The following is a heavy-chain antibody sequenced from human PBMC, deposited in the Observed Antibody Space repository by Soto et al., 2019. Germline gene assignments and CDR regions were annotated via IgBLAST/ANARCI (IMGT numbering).Heavy chain of an antibody. D-gene: IGHD6-13*01. Sequence: SSVKLACKTSGCSISRDPSSWVRQTPGQGLEWMGGIIPFFHAPNYAQKFQGRVTITADESTSIVFMELSSLRFEDTAVYYCARSRAAAPPRVGLDVWGQGTTVTVSS. CDR1: GCSISRDP. CDR2: IIPFFHAP. CDR3: ARSRAAAPPRVGLDV. J-gene: IGHJ6*02. V-gene: IGHV1-69*13.